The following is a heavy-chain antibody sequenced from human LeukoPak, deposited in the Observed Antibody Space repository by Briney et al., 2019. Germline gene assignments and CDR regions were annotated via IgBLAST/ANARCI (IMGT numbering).Heavy chain of an antibody. CDR2: ISGSGGST. CDR1: GFPFSSYA. J-gene: IGHJ6*02. D-gene: IGHD6-13*01. V-gene: IGHV3-23*01. Sequence: PGGSVRLSCAASGFPFSSYAMSWVRQAPGKGLERVSAISGSGGSTYYADSVKGRFTISRDNSKNTLYLQMNSLRAEDTAVYYCAKDSNYGMDVWGQGTTVNVSS. CDR3: AKDSNYGMDV.